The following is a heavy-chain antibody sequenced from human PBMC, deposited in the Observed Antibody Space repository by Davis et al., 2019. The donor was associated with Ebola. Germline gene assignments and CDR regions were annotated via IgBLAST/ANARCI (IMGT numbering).Heavy chain of an antibody. CDR2: IGPAGDT. D-gene: IGHD6-13*01. J-gene: IGHJ5*01. V-gene: IGHV3-13*01. Sequence: GKSLKISCAASGFTFRSYDMHWVRQATAPLLASLSSIGPAGDTYYPLSVKGRFTISSENAKNSLYLQMNSLRAEDTAVYYCASAGFGSTWFDCWGQGILVTVSS. CDR3: ASAGFGSTWFDC. CDR1: GFTFRSYD.